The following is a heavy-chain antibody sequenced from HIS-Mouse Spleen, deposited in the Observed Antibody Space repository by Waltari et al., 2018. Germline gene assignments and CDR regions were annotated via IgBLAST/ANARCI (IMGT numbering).Heavy chain of an antibody. J-gene: IGHJ4*02. CDR1: GFTFSSYW. CDR3: ARALHQLDY. Sequence: EVQLVESGGGLVQPGGSLRLPCAASGFTFSSYWMSWVRQAPGKGLDWVAKMKQDGSEKDYGDSVKGRFTISRDNAKNSLYLQMNSLGAEDTAVYYCARALHQLDYWGQGTLVTVSS. V-gene: IGHV3-7*01. D-gene: IGHD2-2*01. CDR2: MKQDGSEK.